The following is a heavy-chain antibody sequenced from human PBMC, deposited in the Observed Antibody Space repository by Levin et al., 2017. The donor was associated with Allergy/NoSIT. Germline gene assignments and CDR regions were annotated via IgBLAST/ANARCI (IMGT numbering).Heavy chain of an antibody. CDR2: ISAYNGNT. CDR1: GYTFTSYG. Sequence: PGGSLRLSCKASGYTFTSYGISWVRQAPGQGLEWMGWISAYNGNTNYAQKLQGRVTMTTDTSTSTAYMELRSLRSDDTAVYYCARDGLWFGELPDPDAFDIWGQGTMVTVSS. CDR3: ARDGLWFGELPDPDAFDI. J-gene: IGHJ3*02. D-gene: IGHD3-10*01. V-gene: IGHV1-18*01.